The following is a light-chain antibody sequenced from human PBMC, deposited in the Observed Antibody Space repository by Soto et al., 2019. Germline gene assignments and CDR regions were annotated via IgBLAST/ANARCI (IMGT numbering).Light chain of an antibody. CDR2: DAS. Sequence: EIVLTQSPATLSLSPAERATLSCRASQSVSSFLAWYQQKPGQPPRLLIYDASNRATGIPGRFSGSGSGTDFTLTISSLEPEDFAAYYCQQRGNWPPTFGPGTKVDI. CDR3: QQRGNWPPT. J-gene: IGKJ3*01. CDR1: QSVSSF. V-gene: IGKV3-11*01.